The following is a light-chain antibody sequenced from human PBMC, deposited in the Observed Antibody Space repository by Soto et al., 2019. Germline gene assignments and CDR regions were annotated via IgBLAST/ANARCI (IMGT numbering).Light chain of an antibody. Sequence: SVLTQPASVSGSPGQSITISCTGTSSDVGSFNLVSWYQQHPGKAPQLMIYEATKRPSGVSNRFSGSKSGNTASLTISGLQAEDEADYYCCSYARNRDVLFGGGTKVTV. CDR1: SSDVGSFNL. CDR3: CSYARNRDVL. J-gene: IGLJ3*02. V-gene: IGLV2-23*01. CDR2: EAT.